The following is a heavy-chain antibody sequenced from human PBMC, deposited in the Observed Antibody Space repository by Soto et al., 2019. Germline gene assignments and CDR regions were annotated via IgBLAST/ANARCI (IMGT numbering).Heavy chain of an antibody. CDR2: IYYSGSP. D-gene: IGHD2-15*01. J-gene: IGHJ3*02. V-gene: IGHV4-59*01. CDR1: CGPISSWY. CDR3: ARDRLLRI. Sequence: WGSLYLTCTGSCGPISSWYWSWIRPTPGKGLEWIGYIYYSGSPNCTPSLKSRVTISVDTSKNQFSLKLSSVTAADTAVYYCARDRLLRIWGQGTMVTVSS.